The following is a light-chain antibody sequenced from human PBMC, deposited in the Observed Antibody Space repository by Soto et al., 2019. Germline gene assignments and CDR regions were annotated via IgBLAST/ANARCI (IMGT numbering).Light chain of an antibody. Sequence: EIVMTQSPATLSVSPGERATLSCRASQSVSSNLAWYQQKPGQAPRLLIYGASTRATGIPVRFSGSGSGTEFTLTISSLQSEDLAVYYCQQYNNWPRTFGQGTKVDIK. CDR1: QSVSSN. V-gene: IGKV3-15*01. CDR2: GAS. J-gene: IGKJ1*01. CDR3: QQYNNWPRT.